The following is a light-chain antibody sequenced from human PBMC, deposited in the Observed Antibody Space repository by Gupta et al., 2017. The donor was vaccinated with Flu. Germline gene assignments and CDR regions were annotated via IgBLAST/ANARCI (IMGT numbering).Light chain of an antibody. CDR3: QVWDRTSDHFV. J-gene: IGLJ1*01. CDR1: DIGIKD. Sequence: SYVLTQPPSVSVAAGQTARIPCGGDDIGIKDVQWYQQKPGQAPVLVIYDDRDRRSGLPERLSGSSSRAEATLTISRVEADDEADYYCQVWDRTSDHFVFGPGTRVTVL. V-gene: IGLV3-21*02. CDR2: DDR.